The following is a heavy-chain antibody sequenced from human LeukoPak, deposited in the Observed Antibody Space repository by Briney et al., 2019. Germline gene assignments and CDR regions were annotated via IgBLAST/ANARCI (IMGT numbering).Heavy chain of an antibody. CDR2: IRYDGSNK. CDR3: AKGSRGRGTGPRHFDY. Sequence: GGSLRLSRAASGFTFSSYGMHWVRQAPGKGLEWVAFIRYDGSNKYYADSVKGRFTISRDNSKNTLYLQMNSLRAEDTAVYYCAKGSRGRGTGPRHFDYWGQGTLVTVSS. V-gene: IGHV3-30*02. J-gene: IGHJ4*02. CDR1: GFTFSSYG. D-gene: IGHD3-16*01.